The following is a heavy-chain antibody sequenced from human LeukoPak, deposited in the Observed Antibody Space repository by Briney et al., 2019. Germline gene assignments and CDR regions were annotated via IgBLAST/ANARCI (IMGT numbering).Heavy chain of an antibody. Sequence: PGGCVRLSCAASGCTFSSYAMSWVRQAPGKGLEWVSAISASGGSTYYADSVKGRFTISRDNSQNTLYLQVNSLRAEDTAVCYCAKGLVPAAIRVVDYWGQGTLVTVSS. CDR1: GCTFSSYA. J-gene: IGHJ4*02. CDR3: AKGLVPAAIRVVDY. D-gene: IGHD2-2*01. V-gene: IGHV3-23*01. CDR2: ISASGGST.